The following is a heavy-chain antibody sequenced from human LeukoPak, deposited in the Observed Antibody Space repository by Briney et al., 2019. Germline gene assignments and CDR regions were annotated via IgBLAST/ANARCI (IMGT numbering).Heavy chain of an antibody. D-gene: IGHD3-10*01. Sequence: GGSLRLSCAASGLTVSGKYMMWVRQAPGKGLEWVSLIYSGGRPYYADSVRGRFTISRGTSKNTLFLQMSSLRAEDTALYYCATDGTYGQGYFDFWGLGTLVTVSS. CDR1: GLTVSGKY. V-gene: IGHV3-53*01. CDR3: ATDGTYGQGYFDF. CDR2: IYSGGRP. J-gene: IGHJ4*02.